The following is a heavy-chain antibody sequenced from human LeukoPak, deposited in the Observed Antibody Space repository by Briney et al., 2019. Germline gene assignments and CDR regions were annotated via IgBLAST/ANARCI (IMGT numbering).Heavy chain of an antibody. V-gene: IGHV3-23*01. CDR1: GFTFRSNH. CDR2: IRAGGERT. J-gene: IGHJ4*02. D-gene: IGHD6-19*01. Sequence: GGSLRLSCAASGFTFRSNHMSWVRQAPGKGLEWVTSIRAGGERTYYADSVKGRFTISRDNSRDTLYLQVSSLRVEDTAVYYCAKRDTSGVYYFDYWGQGTLVTVSS. CDR3: AKRDTSGVYYFDY.